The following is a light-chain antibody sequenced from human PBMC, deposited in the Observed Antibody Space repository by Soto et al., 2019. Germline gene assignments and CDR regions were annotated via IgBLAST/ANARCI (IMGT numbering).Light chain of an antibody. CDR2: GAS. Sequence: EIVLTQSPGTLSLSSGERATLSCRASQSVRSNYLAWYQQKPGQAPRLLIYGASSRATGIPDRFGGSGSGTDFTLSISRLEPEDLAVYYCQQYASSPLTLGGGTKVEIK. J-gene: IGKJ4*01. V-gene: IGKV3-20*01. CDR3: QQYASSPLT. CDR1: QSVRSNY.